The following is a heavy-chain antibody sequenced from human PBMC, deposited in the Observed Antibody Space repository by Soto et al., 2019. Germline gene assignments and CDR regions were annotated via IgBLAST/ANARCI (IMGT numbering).Heavy chain of an antibody. CDR2: INGVGKTR. J-gene: IGHJ4*02. CDR1: GFTFDGYW. Sequence: EVQLVESGGGLVQPGGSLRLSCTASGFTFDGYWMHWVRQGQGKGLVWASRINGVGKTRDYADSVKGRFTISRDNAKNTLFLQMNSLRADDTAFYYCTRGGYSYDSSGAFDYWGLGTLVTVSS. D-gene: IGHD3-22*01. V-gene: IGHV3-74*01. CDR3: TRGGYSYDSSGAFDY.